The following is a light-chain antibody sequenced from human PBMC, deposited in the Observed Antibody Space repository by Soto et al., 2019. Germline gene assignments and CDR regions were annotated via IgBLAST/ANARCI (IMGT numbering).Light chain of an antibody. CDR3: QQYGRSRS. CDR1: QSVSSSY. Sequence: EIVLTRSPGTLSLSPGERATLSCRASQSVSSSYLAWYQQKPGQAPRLLIYGASNRATGIPDRFSGSGSGTDFTLTISRLEPEDFAVYYCQQYGRSRSFGQGTRLEIK. J-gene: IGKJ5*01. CDR2: GAS. V-gene: IGKV3-20*01.